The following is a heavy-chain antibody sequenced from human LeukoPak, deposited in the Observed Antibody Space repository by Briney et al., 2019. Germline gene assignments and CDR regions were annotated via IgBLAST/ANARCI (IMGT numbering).Heavy chain of an antibody. Sequence: GGSLRLSCAASGFTFSNYAMSWVRQAPGTGLEWVSGLSDSGVSTYYAGSVKGRFTISRDNAKNTLYLQMNSLRAEDTAVYYCATEGRLGLWGQGTLVTVSS. CDR2: LSDSGVST. CDR1: GFTFSNYA. D-gene: IGHD1-14*01. J-gene: IGHJ4*02. CDR3: ATEGRLGL. V-gene: IGHV3-23*01.